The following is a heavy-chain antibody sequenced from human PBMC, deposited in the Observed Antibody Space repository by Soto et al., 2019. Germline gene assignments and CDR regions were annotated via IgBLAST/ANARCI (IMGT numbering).Heavy chain of an antibody. CDR1: GGTFSSYA. CDR2: IIPIFGTA. J-gene: IGHJ6*02. V-gene: IGHV1-69*06. Sequence: QVQLVQSGAEVKKPGSSVKVSCKASGGTFSSYAISWVRQAPGQGLEWMGGIIPIFGTANYAQKFQGRVTITADKSTSTAYMELSSLRSEDTAVYYCASFYYGSGSYGLNYYYYSMDVWGQGTTVTVSS. CDR3: ASFYYGSGSYGLNYYYYSMDV. D-gene: IGHD3-10*01.